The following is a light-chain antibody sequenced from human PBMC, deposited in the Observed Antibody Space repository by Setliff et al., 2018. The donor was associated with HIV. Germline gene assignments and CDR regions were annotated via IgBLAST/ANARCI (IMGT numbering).Light chain of an antibody. CDR2: SDH. J-gene: IGLJ1*01. CDR3: AAWDDSLNAYV. V-gene: IGLV1-44*01. CDR1: SSNIGSNI. Sequence: QSALTQPPSASGTPGQTVTISCSGSSSNIGSNIVNWYQQFPGTAPTLLIYSDHQRPSGVPDRFSGSTSGTSASLAISGLQSEDEADYYCAAWDDSLNAYVFGTGTKVTVL.